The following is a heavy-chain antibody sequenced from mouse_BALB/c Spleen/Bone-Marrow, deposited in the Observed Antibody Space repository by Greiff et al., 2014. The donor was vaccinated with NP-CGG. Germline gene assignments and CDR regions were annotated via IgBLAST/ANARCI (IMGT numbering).Heavy chain of an antibody. CDR2: ISSGGSYT. CDR1: GFTFSSYA. Sequence: EVKLVESGGGLVKPGGSLKLSCAASGFTFSSYAMSWVRQTPEKRLEWVETISSGGSYTYYADSVKGRFTISRDTAKNTLYLQMSSLRSEDTAIYYCARQDYYGSSPHWYFDVWGAGTTVTVSS. V-gene: IGHV5-9-3*01. D-gene: IGHD1-1*01. CDR3: ARQDYYGSSPHWYFDV. J-gene: IGHJ1*01.